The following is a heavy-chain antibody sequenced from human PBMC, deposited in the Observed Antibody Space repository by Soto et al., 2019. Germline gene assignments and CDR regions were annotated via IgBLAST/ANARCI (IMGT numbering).Heavy chain of an antibody. J-gene: IGHJ6*02. V-gene: IGHV1-8*01. CDR3: ARGDVCSGGSCWGYGMDV. Sequence: ASVKVSCKASGYTLTSYDINWVRQATGQGLEWMGWMNPNSGNTGYAQKFQGRVTMTRNTSISTAYMELSSLRSEDTAVYYCARGDVCSGGSCWGYGMDVWGQGTTVTVSS. CDR2: MNPNSGNT. CDR1: GYTLTSYD. D-gene: IGHD2-15*01.